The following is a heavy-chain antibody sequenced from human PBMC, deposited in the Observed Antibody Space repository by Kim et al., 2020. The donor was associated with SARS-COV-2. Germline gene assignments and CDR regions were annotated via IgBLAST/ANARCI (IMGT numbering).Heavy chain of an antibody. CDR3: ASTYGSGSYIRDYYYYYGMDV. V-gene: IGHV3-53*01. Sequence: GGSLRLSCAASGFTVSSNYMSWVRQAPGKGLEWVSVIYSGGSTYYADSVKGRFTISRDNSKNTLYLQMNSLRAEDTAVYYCASTYGSGSYIRDYYYYYGMDVWGQGTTVTVSS. CDR1: GFTVSSNY. D-gene: IGHD3-10*01. J-gene: IGHJ6*02. CDR2: IYSGGST.